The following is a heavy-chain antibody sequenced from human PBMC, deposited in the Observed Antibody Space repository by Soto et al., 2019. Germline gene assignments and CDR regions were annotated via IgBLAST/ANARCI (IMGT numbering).Heavy chain of an antibody. D-gene: IGHD2-15*01. CDR3: ARGFPLYSSLVWFDP. Sequence: SVKVSCKASGGTFSSYAISWVRQAPGQGLEWMGGIIPIFGTANYAQKFQGRVTITADKSTSTAYMELSSLRSEDTAVYYCARGFPLYSSLVWFDPWGQGTLVTVSS. CDR2: IIPIFGTA. CDR1: GGTFSSYA. V-gene: IGHV1-69*06. J-gene: IGHJ5*02.